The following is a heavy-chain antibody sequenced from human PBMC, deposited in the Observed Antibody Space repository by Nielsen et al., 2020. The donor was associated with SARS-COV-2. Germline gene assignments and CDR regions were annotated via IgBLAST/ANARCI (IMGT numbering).Heavy chain of an antibody. D-gene: IGHD5/OR15-5a*01. J-gene: IGHJ4*02. V-gene: IGHV3-7*01. Sequence: GGSLRLSCGACGFTFSSFWMTWVRQAPGKALGWVANIKEDGSETYYVDSVKGRFTISRDNAQNSVYLQMDRLRADDTAVYFCARGVYDFDSWGPGTLVTVSS. CDR1: GFTFSSFW. CDR3: ARGVYDFDS. CDR2: IKEDGSET.